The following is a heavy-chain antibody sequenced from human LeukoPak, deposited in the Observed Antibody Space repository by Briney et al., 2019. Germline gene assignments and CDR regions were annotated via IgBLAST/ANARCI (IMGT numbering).Heavy chain of an antibody. J-gene: IGHJ4*02. CDR2: TYYRSKWYN. CDR3: ARGSSRNSWYFDY. Sequence: SQTLSLTCAISGDSVSSNSTTWTWIRQSPSRGLEWLGRTYYRSKWYNDYAVSVKSRITINPDTSKNQFSLQLNSVTPEDTAVYYCARGSSRNSWYFDYWGQGTLVTVSS. CDR1: GDSVSSNSTT. V-gene: IGHV6-1*01. D-gene: IGHD2-2*01.